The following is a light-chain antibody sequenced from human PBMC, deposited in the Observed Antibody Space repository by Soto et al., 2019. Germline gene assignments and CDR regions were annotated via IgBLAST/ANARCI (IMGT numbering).Light chain of an antibody. CDR3: SSYTSSRTHVV. CDR2: DVS. J-gene: IGLJ2*01. Sequence: QSALTQPAPVSGSPGQSITISCTGTSADVGGYNFVSWYQHHPGKAPKLMIYDVSNRPSGVSNRFSGSKSANTASLTISGLQAEDEADYYCSSYTSSRTHVVFGGGTKLTVL. V-gene: IGLV2-14*03. CDR1: SADVGGYNF.